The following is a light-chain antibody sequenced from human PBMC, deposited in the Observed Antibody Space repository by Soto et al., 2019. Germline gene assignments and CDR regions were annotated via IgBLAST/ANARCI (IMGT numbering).Light chain of an antibody. Sequence: EIVMTQSPDTLLVSREERATLSCRASQSVSSNLAWYQQKPGQAPRLLIYGASTRATGIPARFSGSGSGTEFTLTISSLQSEDFALYYRQQYNNWPRTFGQGTKVEIK. CDR1: QSVSSN. V-gene: IGKV3-15*01. J-gene: IGKJ1*01. CDR3: QQYNNWPRT. CDR2: GAS.